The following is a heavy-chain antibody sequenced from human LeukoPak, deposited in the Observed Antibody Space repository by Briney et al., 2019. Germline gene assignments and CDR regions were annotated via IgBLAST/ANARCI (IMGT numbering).Heavy chain of an antibody. CDR1: GATFSSYA. D-gene: IGHD2-15*01. V-gene: IGHV1-69*01. Sequence: SVKVSCKASGATFSSYAISWVRQAPGHGLEWMGGIIPIFGTANYAQKFQGRVTITADESTSTAYMELSSLRSEDTAVYYCAREELGYCSGGSCFDRWFDPWGQGTLVTVSS. CDR2: IIPIFGTA. CDR3: AREELGYCSGGSCFDRWFDP. J-gene: IGHJ5*02.